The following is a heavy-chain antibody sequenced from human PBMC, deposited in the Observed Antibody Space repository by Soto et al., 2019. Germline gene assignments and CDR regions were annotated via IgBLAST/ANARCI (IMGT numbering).Heavy chain of an antibody. V-gene: IGHV4-59*03. CDR3: ARGTGALIAPCFAF. CDR2: VNESGST. D-gene: IGHD7-27*01. J-gene: IGHJ4*02. Sequence: SETLSLTCSVSGDAISNYYWSWIRQTPGRGLEWIGCVNESGSTDYNPSLRGRVIISLHTSKSQFSLSLRSATAADTATYYCARGTGALIAPCFAFWGQGSPVTLSP. CDR1: GDAISNYY.